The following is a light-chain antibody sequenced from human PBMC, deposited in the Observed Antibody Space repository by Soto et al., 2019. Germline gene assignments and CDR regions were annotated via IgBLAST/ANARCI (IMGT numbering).Light chain of an antibody. J-gene: IGKJ5*01. CDR1: QVISTS. CDR3: QQYNTYST. Sequence: DIHLTQSPSFLSLYVEVRVTITCRASQVISTSLAWYQVKPGKAPKLLIYAASTLESGVPSRFSATVSGTEFSLTITSLQPEDFATYYCQQYNTYSTFGQGTRLEIK. V-gene: IGKV1-9*01. CDR2: AAS.